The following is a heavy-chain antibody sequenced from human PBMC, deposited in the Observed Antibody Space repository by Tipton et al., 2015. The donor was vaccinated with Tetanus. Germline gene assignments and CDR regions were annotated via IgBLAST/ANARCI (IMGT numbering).Heavy chain of an antibody. J-gene: IGHJ4*02. Sequence: QLVQSGAEVIEPGESLKISCKGFGYPFNNFWIGWVRQMPGRGLEWMGIIFPGDSDIRYSPPFQGQVTISADKSISTAYLQWSSLKASDTAMYYCARVASSGYYYALGYWGQGTLVTVSS. V-gene: IGHV5-51*01. D-gene: IGHD3-22*01. CDR1: GYPFNNFW. CDR3: ARVASSGYYYALGY. CDR2: IFPGDSDI.